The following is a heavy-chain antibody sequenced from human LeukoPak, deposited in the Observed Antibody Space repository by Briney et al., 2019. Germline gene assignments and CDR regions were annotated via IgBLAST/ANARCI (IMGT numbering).Heavy chain of an antibody. CDR3: ARVYGSGWPPDY. Sequence: ASVKVSCKASGYTFLNYDFTWVRQAPGQGLEWMGWINPNSGGTNYAQKFQGRVTMTRDTSISTAYMELSRLRSDDTAVYYCARVYGSGWPPDYWGQGTLVTVSS. J-gene: IGHJ4*02. CDR1: GYTFLNYD. D-gene: IGHD6-19*01. V-gene: IGHV1-2*02. CDR2: INPNSGGT.